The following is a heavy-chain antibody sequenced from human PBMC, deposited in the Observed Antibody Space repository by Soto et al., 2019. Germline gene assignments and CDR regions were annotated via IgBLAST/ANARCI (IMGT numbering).Heavy chain of an antibody. Sequence: EVQLVESGGGLVKPGGSLRLSCAASRFTFSTYSMNWVRQAPGKGLEWVSSISSSSSYIYYADSVKGRFTISRDIAKNSLYLQMNSLRAEDTAVYYCARAYSSSFFFDYWGQGTLVTVSS. V-gene: IGHV3-21*02. CDR1: RFTFSTYS. J-gene: IGHJ4*02. CDR3: ARAYSSSFFFDY. D-gene: IGHD6-6*01. CDR2: ISSSSSYI.